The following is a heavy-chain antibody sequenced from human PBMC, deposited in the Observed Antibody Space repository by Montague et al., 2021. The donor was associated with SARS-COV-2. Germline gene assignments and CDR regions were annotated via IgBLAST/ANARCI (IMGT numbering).Heavy chain of an antibody. CDR1: GGSISSGGYY. CDR3: ARAATITMIVVVIDASDI. Sequence: TLSLTCTVSGGSISSGGYYWSWIRQHPGKGLEWIGYIYYSGSTYYNPSLKSRVTISVDTSKNQISLKLSSVTAADTAVYYCARAATITMIVVVIDASDIWGQGTMVTVSS. J-gene: IGHJ3*02. CDR2: IYYSGST. D-gene: IGHD3-22*01. V-gene: IGHV4-31*03.